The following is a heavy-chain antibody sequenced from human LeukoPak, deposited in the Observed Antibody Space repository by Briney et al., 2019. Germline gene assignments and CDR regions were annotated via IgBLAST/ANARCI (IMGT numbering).Heavy chain of an antibody. J-gene: IGHJ4*02. D-gene: IGHD2/OR15-2a*01. CDR2: ISDDGSRT. CDR1: GFTFSYYW. Sequence: PGGSLRLSRAASGFTFSYYWMHWVRQAPGKGLVWVSRISDDGSRTTYADSVKGRFAISRDNAKNTLYLQMNSLRAEDTAVYYCARDDGFYSDSSFQDYWGQGTLVTVSS. CDR3: ARDDGFYSDSSFQDY. V-gene: IGHV3-74*01.